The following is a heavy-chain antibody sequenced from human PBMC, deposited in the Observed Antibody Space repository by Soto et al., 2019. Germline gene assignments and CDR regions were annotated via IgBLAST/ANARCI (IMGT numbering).Heavy chain of an antibody. V-gene: IGHV4-39*01. CDR2: IYYSGST. D-gene: IGHD4-17*01. J-gene: IGHJ5*02. CDR3: ARQGATVTTRGANWFNP. CDR1: GGSISSSSYY. Sequence: PSETRSLTCTVSGGSISSSSYYWGWIRQPPGKGLEWIGSIYYSGSTYYNPSLKSRVTISVDTSKNQFSLKLSSVTAADTAVYYCARQGATVTTRGANWFNPWGQGTLVT.